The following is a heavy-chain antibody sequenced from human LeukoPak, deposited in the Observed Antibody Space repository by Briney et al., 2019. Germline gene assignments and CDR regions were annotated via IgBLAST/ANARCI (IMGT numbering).Heavy chain of an antibody. CDR3: AKYMGYSYGSRTEYFQH. CDR2: IKQDGSEK. J-gene: IGHJ1*01. CDR1: GFTFSSYW. V-gene: IGHV3-7*05. Sequence: PGGSLRLSCAASGFTFSSYWMSWVRQAPGKGLDWVANIKQDGSEKYYVDSVKGRFTISRDTSKNTLYLQMNSLRAEDTAVYYCAKYMGYSYGSRTEYFQHWGQGTLVTVSS. D-gene: IGHD5-18*01.